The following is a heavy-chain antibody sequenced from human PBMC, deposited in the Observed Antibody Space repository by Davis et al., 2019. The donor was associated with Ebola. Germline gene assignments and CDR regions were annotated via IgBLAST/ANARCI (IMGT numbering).Heavy chain of an antibody. V-gene: IGHV3-23*01. CDR1: GFTFSSYA. Sequence: GESLKISCAASGFTFSSYAMTWVRQAPGKGLEWVSGITGGGGLTYYADSVTGRFTISRDNSKNTLYLQMNSLRTEDTAVYYCVTENWYRFESWGQGTLVTVSS. CDR2: ITGGGGLT. CDR3: VTENWYRFES. J-gene: IGHJ4*02. D-gene: IGHD1/OR15-1a*01.